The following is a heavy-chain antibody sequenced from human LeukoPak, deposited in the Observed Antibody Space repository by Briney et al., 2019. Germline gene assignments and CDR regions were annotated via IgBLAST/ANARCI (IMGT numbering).Heavy chain of an antibody. Sequence: ASVKVSCKVSGYTHTELSMHWVRQAPGKGLEWMGGFDPEDGETIYAQKFQGRVTMTEDTSTDTAYMELSSLRSEDTAVYYCATEPTQFTNYYYGRDVWGQGTTVTVSS. CDR1: GYTHTELS. CDR3: ATEPTQFTNYYYGRDV. CDR2: FDPEDGET. D-gene: IGHD6-19*01. J-gene: IGHJ6*02. V-gene: IGHV1-24*01.